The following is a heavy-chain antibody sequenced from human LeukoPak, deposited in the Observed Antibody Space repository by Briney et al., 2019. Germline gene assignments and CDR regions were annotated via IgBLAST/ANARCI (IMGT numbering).Heavy chain of an antibody. V-gene: IGHV4-34*01. CDR3: ARTRYCGGDCYIPASLDY. Sequence: SETLSLTCAVYGGSFSGYYWSWIRQPPGKGLEWIGEINHSGSTNYNPSLKSRVTISVDTSKNQFSLKLSSVTAADTAVYYCARTRYCGGDCYIPASLDYWGQGTLVTVSS. D-gene: IGHD2-21*02. CDR1: GGSFSGYY. J-gene: IGHJ4*02. CDR2: INHSGST.